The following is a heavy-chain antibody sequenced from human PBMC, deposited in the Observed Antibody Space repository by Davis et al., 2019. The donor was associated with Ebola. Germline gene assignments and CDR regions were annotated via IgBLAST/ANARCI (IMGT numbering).Heavy chain of an antibody. J-gene: IGHJ3*01. D-gene: IGHD2/OR15-2a*01. Sequence: GGSLRLSCAASGFKFDDYAMHWVRRVPGKGLEWVSGISWNSYYMYYGDSVKGRFTISRDNAKNSQYLQMNSLRPEDTALYYCAKDRADFSAFDVWGQGTMVTVSS. V-gene: IGHV3-9*01. CDR1: GFKFDDYA. CDR2: ISWNSYYM. CDR3: AKDRADFSAFDV.